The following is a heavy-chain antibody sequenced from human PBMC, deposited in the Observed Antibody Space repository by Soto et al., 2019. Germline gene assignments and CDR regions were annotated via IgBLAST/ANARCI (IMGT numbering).Heavy chain of an antibody. J-gene: IGHJ4*02. D-gene: IGHD5-18*01. CDR3: ASNSYGYIFYDY. V-gene: IGHV4-34*01. CDR1: GESFSAYY. Sequence: PSETLCLTCAVYGESFSAYYWTWIRQPPGKGLEWIGEINHSGSTKYNPSLRSRVTVSVDTSKHQFSLKLSSVTAADTAMYYCASNSYGYIFYDYWGQGTLVTVS. CDR2: INHSGST.